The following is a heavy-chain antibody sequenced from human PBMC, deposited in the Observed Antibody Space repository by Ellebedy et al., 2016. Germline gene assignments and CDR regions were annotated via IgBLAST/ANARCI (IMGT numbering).Heavy chain of an antibody. CDR2: ITTTGSM. CDR3: VREKVAREYFDY. CDR1: GFTFSDFY. J-gene: IGHJ4*02. Sequence: GGSLRLXCAVSGFTFSDFYMSWIRQAPGKGLELISYITTTGSMYYADSVKGRFTISRDNAKNSLYLQMNSLRAEDTAVYYCVREKVAREYFDYWGQGTLVIVSS. V-gene: IGHV3-11*01. D-gene: IGHD2-15*01.